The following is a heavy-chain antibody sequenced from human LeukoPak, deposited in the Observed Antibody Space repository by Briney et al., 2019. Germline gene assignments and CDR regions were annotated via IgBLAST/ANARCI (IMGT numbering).Heavy chain of an antibody. CDR2: IYPGDSDT. CDR1: GYSFSSYW. D-gene: IGHD2-2*03. CDR3: ARRVGYCSSTTCYSTFDI. Sequence: GESLKISCKGSGYSFSSYWIGRVRQMPGKGLEWMGNIYPGDSDTRYSPSFQGQVTISADKSISTAYLQWNSLKASDTAMYYCARRVGYCSSTTCYSTFDIWGQGTMVTVSS. J-gene: IGHJ3*02. V-gene: IGHV5-51*01.